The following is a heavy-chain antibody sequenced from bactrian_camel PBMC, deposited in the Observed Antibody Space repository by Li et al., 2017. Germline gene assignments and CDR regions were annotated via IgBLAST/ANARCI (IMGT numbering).Heavy chain of an antibody. CDR2: IDPDGTT. CDR1: GYTYSSYC. D-gene: IGHD1*01. J-gene: IGHJ4*01. V-gene: IGHV3S26*01. Sequence: HVQLVESGGGSVQAGGSLRLSCTGPGYTYSSYCMGWFRQAPGKEREGVAGIDPDGTTSYADSVKGRFTISKDNAKNTLYLQMNSLKPEDTATYYCAAAIRGGCYNFTANNYWGQGTQVTV. CDR3: AAAIRGGCYNFTANNY.